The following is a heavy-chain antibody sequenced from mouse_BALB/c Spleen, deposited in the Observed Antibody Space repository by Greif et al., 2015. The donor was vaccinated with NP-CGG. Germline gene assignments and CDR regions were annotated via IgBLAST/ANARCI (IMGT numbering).Heavy chain of an antibody. D-gene: IGHD2-10*02. V-gene: IGHV1-80*01. CDR2: IYPGDGDT. CDR1: GYAFSSYW. Sequence: VQLQQSGAELVRPGSSVKISCKASGYAFSSYWMNWVKQRPGQGLEWIGQIYPGDGDTNYNGKFKGKATLTADKSSSTAYMQLSSLTSEDSAVYFCARAYGNYVYYAMDYWGQGTSVTVSS. CDR3: ARAYGNYVYYAMDY. J-gene: IGHJ4*01.